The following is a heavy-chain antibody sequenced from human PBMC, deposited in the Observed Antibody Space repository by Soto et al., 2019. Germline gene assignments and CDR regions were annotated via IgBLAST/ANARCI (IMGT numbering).Heavy chain of an antibody. J-gene: IGHJ4*02. V-gene: IGHV4-59*08. CDR3: ARHDFSNYPFDY. Sequence: SETLSLTCTVSGGSLSTYYWSWIRQPPGKGLEWIGYIYYSGSTNYNPSLKSRVTISVDTSKNQFSLKLSSATAADTAVYFCARHDFSNYPFDYWGQGTLVTVSS. CDR2: IYYSGST. CDR1: GGSLSTYY. D-gene: IGHD4-4*01.